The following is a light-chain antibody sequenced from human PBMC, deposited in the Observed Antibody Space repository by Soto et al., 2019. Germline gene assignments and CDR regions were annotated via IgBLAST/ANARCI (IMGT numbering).Light chain of an antibody. CDR1: QSVSSSY. CDR3: QQYGSSPPYT. CDR2: GAS. J-gene: IGKJ2*01. Sequence: EIGLTQSPGTLSLSPGERATLSCRASQSVSSSYLAWYQQKPGQAPRLLIYGASSRATGIPDRFSGSGSGTDFTLTISRLEPEDFDVYYCQQYGSSPPYTFGQGTKLEIK. V-gene: IGKV3-20*01.